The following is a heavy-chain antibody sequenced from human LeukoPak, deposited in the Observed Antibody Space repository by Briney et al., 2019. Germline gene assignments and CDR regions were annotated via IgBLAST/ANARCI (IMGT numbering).Heavy chain of an antibody. CDR3: ARGAAGTTPDYYYFGLDV. Sequence: GESLKISCKGSGYRFTDYWIGWVRQMPGKGLEWMGIIYPGDSDTRYSPSFQGQVTISADKSINTAHLQWSSLKASDTAMYYCARGAAGTTPDYYYFGLDVWGQGATVRVSS. V-gene: IGHV5-51*01. D-gene: IGHD1-7*01. J-gene: IGHJ6*02. CDR2: IYPGDSDT. CDR1: GYRFTDYW.